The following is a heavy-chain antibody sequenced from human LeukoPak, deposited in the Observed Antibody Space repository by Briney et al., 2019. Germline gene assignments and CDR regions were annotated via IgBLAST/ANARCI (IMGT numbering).Heavy chain of an antibody. D-gene: IGHD6-13*01. CDR1: GFAFTNYG. V-gene: IGHV3-33*01. Sequence: GGSLRLSCAASGFAFTNYGMHWVRQAPGKGLEGVAVVWKDESSTYYVESVRGRFTISRDNSKNTLSLQMNSLRAEDTAVYYCARRNIAAAALDYWGQGTLVTVSS. CDR3: ARRNIAAAALDY. CDR2: VWKDESST. J-gene: IGHJ4*02.